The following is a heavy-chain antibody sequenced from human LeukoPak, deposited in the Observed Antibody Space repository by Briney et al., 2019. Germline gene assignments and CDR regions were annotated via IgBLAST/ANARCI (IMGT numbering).Heavy chain of an antibody. D-gene: IGHD1-26*01. V-gene: IGHV1-18*01. Sequence: ASVKVSCKASGYTFSNYGISWVRQAPGQGLEWMGWISVKNGDTTYAKKLQGSVNMTIDTYTSTAYMELRSLTSDDTAVYYCARDQSRVGGTRPVDFWGQGTLVTVSS. CDR2: ISVKNGDT. CDR1: GYTFSNYG. J-gene: IGHJ4*02. CDR3: ARDQSRVGGTRPVDF.